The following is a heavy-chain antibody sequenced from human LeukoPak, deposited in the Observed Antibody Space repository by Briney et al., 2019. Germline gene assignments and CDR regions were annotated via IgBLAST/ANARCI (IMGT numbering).Heavy chain of an antibody. CDR1: GFTVSSNY. J-gene: IGHJ6*03. CDR2: IYSGGST. D-gene: IGHD6-25*01. V-gene: IGHV3-53*01. CDR3: ARAAAFQYYYYYMDV. Sequence: PGGSLRLSCAASGFTVSSNYMSWVRQAPGKGLEWVSVIYSGGSTYYADSVKGRFTISRDNSKNTLYLQMNSLRAEDTAVYYCARAAAFQYYYYYMDVWGKGTTVTVSS.